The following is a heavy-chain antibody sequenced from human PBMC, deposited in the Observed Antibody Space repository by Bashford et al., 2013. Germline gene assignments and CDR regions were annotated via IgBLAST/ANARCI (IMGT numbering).Heavy chain of an antibody. CDR1: GFTFDDYV. D-gene: IGHD1-26*01. J-gene: IGHJ5*02. CDR2: ISDDGGNQ. Sequence: GSLRLSCVVSGFTFDDYVVQWVRQAPGKGLEWVAVISDDGGNQFYADSVQGRFRISRDNSKSTVYLQMDSLRGDDTAVYYCAKALDWESICESWGQGTLVTVSS. V-gene: IGHV3-30*18. CDR3: AKALDWESICES.